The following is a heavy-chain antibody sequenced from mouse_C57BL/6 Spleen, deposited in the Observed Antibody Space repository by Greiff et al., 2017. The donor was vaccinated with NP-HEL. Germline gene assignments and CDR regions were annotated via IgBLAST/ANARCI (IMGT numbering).Heavy chain of an antibody. CDR3: ARDNPRYFDV. D-gene: IGHD1-3*01. CDR1: GFTFSDYG. V-gene: IGHV5-17*01. Sequence: EVKVVESGGGLVKPGGSLKLSCAASGFTFSDYGMHWVRQAPEKGLEWVAYISSGSSTIYYADTVKGRFTISRDNAKNTLFLQMTSLRSEDTAMYYCARDNPRYFDVWGTGTTVTVSS. CDR2: ISSGSSTI. J-gene: IGHJ1*03.